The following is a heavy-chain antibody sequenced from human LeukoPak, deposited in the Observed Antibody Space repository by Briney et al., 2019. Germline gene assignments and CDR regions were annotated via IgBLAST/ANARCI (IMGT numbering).Heavy chain of an antibody. V-gene: IGHV3-48*03. J-gene: IGHJ4*02. CDR3: ARDVGSGWFDY. Sequence: GGSLRLSCAASGFDFSNFEMNWVRQAQGKGLEWIAYISRSGTPIYYADSVKGRFTISRDNAKSSLYLQMNSLRAEDTAVYYCARDVGSGWFDYWGQGTLVTVSS. CDR2: ISRSGTPI. CDR1: GFDFSNFE. D-gene: IGHD6-19*01.